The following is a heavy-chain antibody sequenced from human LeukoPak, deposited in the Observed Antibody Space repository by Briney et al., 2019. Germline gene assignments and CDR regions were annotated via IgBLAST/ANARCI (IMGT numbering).Heavy chain of an antibody. CDR1: GGSISSGGYY. J-gene: IGHJ4*02. Sequence: PSETLSLTCTVSGGSISSGGYYWSWIRQHPGKGLEWIGYIYCSGSTYYNPSLKSRATISVDTSKNQFSLKLSSVTAADTAVYYCARGIVVVPAAYFDYWGQGTLVTVSS. V-gene: IGHV4-31*03. D-gene: IGHD2-2*01. CDR3: ARGIVVVPAAYFDY. CDR2: IYCSGST.